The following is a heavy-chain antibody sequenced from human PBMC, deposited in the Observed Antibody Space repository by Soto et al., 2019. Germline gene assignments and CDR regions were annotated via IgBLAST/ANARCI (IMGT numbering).Heavy chain of an antibody. J-gene: IGHJ4*02. D-gene: IGHD3-22*01. Sequence: SQSLSLTCVASGASISTYNYYWSWICQAPGKGLEWIRYIYYSGSTHYNPSLKSGVVTSMDTSKTQFSLKLSSVTAADTAVYYCASSSWFDNTGSAHGGPGALVAVSS. CDR3: ASSSWFDNTGSAH. CDR1: GASISTYNYY. CDR2: IYYSGST. V-gene: IGHV4-30-4*01.